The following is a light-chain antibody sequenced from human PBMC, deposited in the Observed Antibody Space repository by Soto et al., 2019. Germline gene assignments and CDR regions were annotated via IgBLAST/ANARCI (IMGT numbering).Light chain of an antibody. J-gene: IGKJ2*01. CDR2: WAS. CDR1: QSVLYSSNNKHY. V-gene: IGKV4-1*01. CDR3: QQYYSTPYT. Sequence: DIVMTQSPDSLAVSLGERATINCKSSQSVLYSSNNKHYLAWYQQTPGQPPKLLIYWASTRESRVPDRFSGSGSGTDFTLTISCLQAEDVAVYYCQQYYSTPYTFGQGTKLEIK.